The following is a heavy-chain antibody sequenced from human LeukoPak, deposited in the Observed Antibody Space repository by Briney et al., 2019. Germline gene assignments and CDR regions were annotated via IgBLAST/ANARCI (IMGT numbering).Heavy chain of an antibody. J-gene: IGHJ4*02. D-gene: IGHD2-15*01. CDR2: INYRGST. CDR1: GGSLSGYY. CDR3: ARGSQSLGYCSGGSCRAKIFDY. Sequence: SETLSLTCAVYGGSLSGYYWSWIRQPPGKGLEWIGEINYRGSTNYNPSLKSRVTISVDTSKNQFSLKLSSVIAADTAVYYCARGSQSLGYCSGGSCRAKIFDYWGQGTLVTSST. V-gene: IGHV4-34*01.